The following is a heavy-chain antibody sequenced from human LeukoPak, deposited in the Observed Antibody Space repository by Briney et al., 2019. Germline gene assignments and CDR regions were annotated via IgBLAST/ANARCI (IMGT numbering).Heavy chain of an antibody. V-gene: IGHV4-34*01. CDR1: GGSFSGYY. D-gene: IGHD3-10*01. J-gene: IGHJ6*03. CDR2: INHSGST. Sequence: PSETLSLTCAVYGGSFSGYYWSWIRQPPGKGLEWIGEINHSGSTNYNPSLKSRVTISVDTSKNQFSLKLSSVTAADTAVYYCARRPKVRGLTYYYYMDVWGKGTTVTISS. CDR3: ARRPKVRGLTYYYYMDV.